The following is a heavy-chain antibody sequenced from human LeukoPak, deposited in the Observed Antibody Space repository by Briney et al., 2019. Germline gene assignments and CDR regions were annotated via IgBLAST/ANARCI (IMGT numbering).Heavy chain of an antibody. CDR2: IYYTGNT. Sequence: SETLSLTCTVSGGSISSYYWSWIRQPPGKGLEWIGYIYYTGNTNYNPSLKSRVTISVDTSKNQFSLSLSSVTAADTAIYYCARLGGARSPFGYWGQGTLVTVSS. CDR1: GGSISSYY. CDR3: ARLGGARSPFGY. V-gene: IGHV4-59*08. J-gene: IGHJ4*02. D-gene: IGHD1-26*01.